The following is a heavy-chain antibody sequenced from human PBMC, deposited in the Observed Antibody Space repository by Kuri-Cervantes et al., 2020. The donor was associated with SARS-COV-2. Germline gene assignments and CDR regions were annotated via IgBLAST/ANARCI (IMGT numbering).Heavy chain of an antibody. CDR3: ARDSYDYVWGSYRPVYYYYMDV. D-gene: IGHD3-16*02. Sequence: GESLKISCAASGFTFSDYYMNWVRQAPGKGLEWVSYISSSSSTINYADSVKGRFTISRDNAKNSLYLQMNSLRAENTAVYYCARDSYDYVWGSYRPVYYYYMDVWGKGTTVTVSS. CDR1: GFTFSDYY. V-gene: IGHV3-48*01. J-gene: IGHJ6*03. CDR2: ISSSSSTI.